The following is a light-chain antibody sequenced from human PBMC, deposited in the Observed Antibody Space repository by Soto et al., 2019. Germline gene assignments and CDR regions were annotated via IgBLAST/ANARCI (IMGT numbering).Light chain of an antibody. V-gene: IGKV3-15*01. Sequence: EIVMTQSPATLSVSPGERVTLSCRASQSFSSDLAWYQQKPGQAPRLLIYAASTRATGIPARFSGSGSGTEFTLTISSLQSEDFAVYYCQQYNNWHPVGGGTKV. CDR3: QQYNNWHP. CDR2: AAS. J-gene: IGKJ4*01. CDR1: QSFSSD.